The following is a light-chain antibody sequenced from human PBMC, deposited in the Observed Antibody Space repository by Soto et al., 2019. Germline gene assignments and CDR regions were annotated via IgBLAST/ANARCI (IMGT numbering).Light chain of an antibody. CDR2: GTS. Sequence: EIVLTQSPGTLSLSPGERGTLSCRASQSVSSKYLAWYQQKPGQAPRVLIYGTSIRASGVPERFSGGGSGTDFTLTITRLEPEDFAVYYCQQYGSSLFTFGPGTKVDIK. V-gene: IGKV3-20*01. J-gene: IGKJ3*01. CDR1: QSVSSKY. CDR3: QQYGSSLFT.